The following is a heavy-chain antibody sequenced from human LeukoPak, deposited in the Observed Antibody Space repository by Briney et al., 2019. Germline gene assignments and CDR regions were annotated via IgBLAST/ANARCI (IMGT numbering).Heavy chain of an antibody. J-gene: IGHJ6*03. CDR3: AREPYSGYDPYYYYYYMDV. Sequence: GASVKVSCXASGGTFSSYAISWVRQAPGQGLGWMGRIIPIFGTANYAQKFQGRVTITTDESTSTAYMELSSLRSEDTAVYYCAREPYSGYDPYYYYYYMDVWGKGTTVTVSS. V-gene: IGHV1-69*05. CDR1: GGTFSSYA. CDR2: IIPIFGTA. D-gene: IGHD5-12*01.